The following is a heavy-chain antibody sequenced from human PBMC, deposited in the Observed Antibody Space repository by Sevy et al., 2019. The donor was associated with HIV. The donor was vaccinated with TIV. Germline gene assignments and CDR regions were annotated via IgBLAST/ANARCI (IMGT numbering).Heavy chain of an antibody. CDR1: GFTFSSYA. CDR2: ISGSGGST. D-gene: IGHD3-22*01. Sequence: GGSLRLSCAASGFTFSSYAMSWVRQAPGKGLEWVSAISGSGGSTYYADSVKGRFTISRDNSKNTLYLQMNSLRAEDTAVYYCAKVPTYYYDSSGYLGTTFFYYWGQGTLVTVSS. V-gene: IGHV3-23*01. CDR3: AKVPTYYYDSSGYLGTTFFYY. J-gene: IGHJ4*02.